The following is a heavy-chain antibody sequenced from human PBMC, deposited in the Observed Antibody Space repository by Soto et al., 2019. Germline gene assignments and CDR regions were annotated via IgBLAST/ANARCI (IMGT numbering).Heavy chain of an antibody. V-gene: IGHV3-23*01. CDR2: ISVSGGTT. Sequence: GGSLGIACAASGFTFSSYAMSCVRKPPGKGLEWVSAISVSGGTTYYADSVKGRFTISRDNSKNTLYLQMNSLRADDTAVYYCATRPSSGWNLFDYWGQGTLVTVSS. CDR1: GFTFSSYA. J-gene: IGHJ4*02. CDR3: ATRPSSGWNLFDY. D-gene: IGHD6-19*01.